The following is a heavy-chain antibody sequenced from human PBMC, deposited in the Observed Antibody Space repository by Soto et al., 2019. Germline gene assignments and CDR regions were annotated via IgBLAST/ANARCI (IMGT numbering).Heavy chain of an antibody. CDR3: ARERGGYKHFDY. V-gene: IGHV1-18*01. J-gene: IGHJ4*02. D-gene: IGHD1-26*01. Sequence: QVQLVQSGAEVKKPGASVKVSCKVSGYTFTSYGISWVRQAPGQGLEWMGWINTYTGNINYAQKLQGRVTMTTDTSTSTAYMELRSLSSDDTALYYCARERGGYKHFDYWGQGTLVTVSS. CDR1: GYTFTSYG. CDR2: INTYTGNI.